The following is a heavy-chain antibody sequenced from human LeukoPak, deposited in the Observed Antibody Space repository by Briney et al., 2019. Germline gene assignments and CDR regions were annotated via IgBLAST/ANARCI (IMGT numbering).Heavy chain of an antibody. CDR3: ARERRWLQSPGGDY. V-gene: IGHV3-30-3*01. CDR2: ISYDGSNK. CDR1: GFTFSSYA. Sequence: PGGSLRLSCAASGFTFSSYAMHWVRQAPGKGLEWVAVISYDGSNKYYADSVKGRFTISRDNSKNTLYLQMNSLRAEDTAVYYCARERRWLQSPGGDYWGQGTLVTVSS. D-gene: IGHD5-24*01. J-gene: IGHJ4*02.